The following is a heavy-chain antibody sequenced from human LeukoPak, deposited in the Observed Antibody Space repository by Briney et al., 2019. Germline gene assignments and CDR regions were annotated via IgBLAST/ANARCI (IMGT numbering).Heavy chain of an antibody. CDR2: ISDTGYYI. V-gene: IGHV3-21*01. D-gene: IGHD4-11*01. CDR1: GFTFSRYS. CDR3: AGDYSNYEAFDY. Sequence: GGSLRLSCAASGFTFSRYSMNWVRQAPGKGLEWVSSISDTGYYIYYADSVKGRFTISRDNAKNSLFLQMNNLRAEDTAVYYCAGDYSNYEAFDYWGQGTLVTVSS. J-gene: IGHJ4*02.